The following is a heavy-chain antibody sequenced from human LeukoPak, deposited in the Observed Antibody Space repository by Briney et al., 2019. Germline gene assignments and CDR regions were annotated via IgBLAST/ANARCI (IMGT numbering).Heavy chain of an antibody. CDR2: ISSSGSTI. V-gene: IGHV3-11*04. Sequence: LSLTCTVSGYSISSGYYMSWIRQAPGKGLEWVSYISSSGSTIYYADSVKGRFTISRDNAKNSLYLQMNSLRAEDTAVYYCARTPYYYGSEVFDYWGQGTLVTVSS. CDR1: GYSISSGYY. CDR3: ARTPYYYGSEVFDY. J-gene: IGHJ4*02. D-gene: IGHD3-10*01.